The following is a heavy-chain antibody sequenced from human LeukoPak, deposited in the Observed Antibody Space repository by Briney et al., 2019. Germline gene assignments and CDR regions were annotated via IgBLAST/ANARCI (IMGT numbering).Heavy chain of an antibody. CDR2: ISGSGGST. CDR1: GFTFSSYA. V-gene: IGHV3-23*01. CDR3: AKGLNSGTYPHLDY. D-gene: IGHD1-26*01. J-gene: IGHJ4*02. Sequence: GGSLSLSCEASGFTFSSYAMTWVRQAPGSGLEWVSAISGSGGSTYYADSVRGRFTISRDNSKNTLYLQMNSLRAEDTAVYYCAKGLNSGTYPHLDYWGQGTLVTVSS.